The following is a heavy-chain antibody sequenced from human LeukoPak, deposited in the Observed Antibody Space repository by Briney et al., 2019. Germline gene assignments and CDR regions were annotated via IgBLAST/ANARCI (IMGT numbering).Heavy chain of an antibody. V-gene: IGHV3-48*03. Sequence: PGGSLRLSCAASGFTFSSNEMNWVRQAPGKGLEWVSYISSRGSTIYYADSVKGRFTISRDNAKNSLYLQMNSLRAENTAVYYCARVRKSLSLDPGDYWGQGPLVTVSS. CDR2: ISSRGSTI. D-gene: IGHD1-1*01. CDR1: GFTFSSNE. J-gene: IGHJ4*02. CDR3: ARVRKSLSLDPGDY.